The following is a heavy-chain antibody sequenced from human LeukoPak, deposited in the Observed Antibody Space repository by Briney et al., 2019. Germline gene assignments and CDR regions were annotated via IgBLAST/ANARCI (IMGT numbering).Heavy chain of an antibody. CDR3: ARGLLDFYYYYMDV. J-gene: IGHJ6*03. CDR1: GYSISSGYY. D-gene: IGHD2-15*01. CDR2: IYHSGST. Sequence: SETLSLTCTVSGYSISSGYYWGWIRQPPGKGLEWIGRIYHSGSTYYNPSLKTRGTISVDTSKNQFSLKLSSVTAADTAVYYCARGLLDFYYYYMDVWGKGTTVTVSS. V-gene: IGHV4-38-2*02.